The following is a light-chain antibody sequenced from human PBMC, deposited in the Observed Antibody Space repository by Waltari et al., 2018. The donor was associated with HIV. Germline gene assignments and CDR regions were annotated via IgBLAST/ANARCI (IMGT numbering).Light chain of an antibody. J-gene: IGKJ1*01. CDR2: GAS. CDR3: QQYATSPRT. V-gene: IGKV3-20*01. Sequence: EIVLTQSPDTLSLSPGEGGTLSCRVSQTIDRRSLAWYQQRPGQAPRLLISGASNRATGIPDRFSGSGSGTSFTLTISRLEPEDFAVYFCQQYATSPRTFGQGTKVDIK. CDR1: QTIDRRS.